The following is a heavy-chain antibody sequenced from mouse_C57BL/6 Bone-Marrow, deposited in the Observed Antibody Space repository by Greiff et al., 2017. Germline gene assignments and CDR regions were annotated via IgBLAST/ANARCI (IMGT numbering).Heavy chain of an antibody. V-gene: IGHV3-6*01. CDR1: GYSITSGYY. Sequence: VQLKESGPGLVKPSQSLSLTCSVTGYSITSGYYWNWIRQFPGNKLEWMGYISYDGSNNYNPSLKNRISITCDPSKNQFFLKLNSVTTEDTATYYCALIYDGNYGYAMDYWGQGTSVTVSS. CDR3: ALIYDGNYGYAMDY. J-gene: IGHJ4*01. D-gene: IGHD2-1*01. CDR2: ISYDGSN.